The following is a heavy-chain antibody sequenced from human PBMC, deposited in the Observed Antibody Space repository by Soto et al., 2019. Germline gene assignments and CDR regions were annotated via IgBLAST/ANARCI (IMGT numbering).Heavy chain of an antibody. J-gene: IGHJ5*02. CDR1: GGSIISGDYY. CDR2: MYFSGNT. CDR3: ARSYYGTTGFAVDP. V-gene: IGHV4-61*08. D-gene: IGHD3-10*01. Sequence: PSETLSLTCTVSGGSIISGDYYWSWIRQPPGKGLEWIGYMYFSGNTNYNPSLTSRVTISVDTSKNQFSLRVTSVTAADTAVYYCARSYYGTTGFAVDPWGQGTLVTVSS.